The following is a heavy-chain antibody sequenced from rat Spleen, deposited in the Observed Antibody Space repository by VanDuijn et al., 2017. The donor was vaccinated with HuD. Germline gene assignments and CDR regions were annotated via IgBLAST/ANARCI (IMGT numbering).Heavy chain of an antibody. V-gene: IGHV5-27*01. D-gene: IGHD4-1*01. CDR2: ISVDGGST. Sequence: EVQLVESGGGLVQPGRSMKLSCAASGFIFSNYDMAWVRQAPKKGLEWVAYISVDGGSTYYRDSVKGRFTVSRDDAKSTLHLQMDSLRSEDTATYYCTTYGGLRNWFAYWGQGTLVTVSS. CDR1: GFIFSNYD. J-gene: IGHJ3*01. CDR3: TTYGGLRNWFAY.